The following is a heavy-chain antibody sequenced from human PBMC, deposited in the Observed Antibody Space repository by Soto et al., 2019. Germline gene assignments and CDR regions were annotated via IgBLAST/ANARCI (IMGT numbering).Heavy chain of an antibody. CDR2: ISAYNGNT. V-gene: IGHV1-18*04. CDR3: ARGICSGGSCYPRGGDYFDY. CDR1: GYTFTSYG. D-gene: IGHD2-15*01. Sequence: GASVKVSCKASGYTFTSYGISWVRQAPGQGLEWMGWISAYNGNTNYAQKLQGRVTMTTDTSTSTAYMELRSLRSDDTAVYYCARGICSGGSCYPRGGDYFDYWGQGTLVTVSS. J-gene: IGHJ4*02.